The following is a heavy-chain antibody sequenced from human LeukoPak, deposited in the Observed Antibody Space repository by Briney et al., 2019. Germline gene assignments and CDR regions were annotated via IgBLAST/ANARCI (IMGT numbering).Heavy chain of an antibody. CDR3: VKGAPFVY. CDR2: INGDGSST. Sequence: GGSLRLSCAASGFTFSDQWMHWVRQGPEKGLVWVSRINGDGSSTAYADFVKGRFTISRDNARNTLSLQMNSLRIEDTAIYYCVKGAPFVYWGQGTLVAASS. CDR1: GFTFSDQW. V-gene: IGHV3-74*03. D-gene: IGHD4/OR15-4a*01. J-gene: IGHJ4*02.